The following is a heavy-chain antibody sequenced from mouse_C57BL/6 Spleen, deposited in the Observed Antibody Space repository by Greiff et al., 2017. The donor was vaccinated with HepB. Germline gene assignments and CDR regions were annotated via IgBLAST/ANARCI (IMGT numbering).Heavy chain of an antibody. J-gene: IGHJ1*03. CDR1: GFNIKDDY. V-gene: IGHV14-4*01. Sequence: EVQLQQSGAELVRPGASVKLSCTASGFNIKDDYMHWVKQRPEQGLEWIGWIDPENGDTEYASTFQGKATITADTSSNTAYLQLSSLTSEDTAVYYRTTLYYYGSNPWYFDVWGTGTTVTVSS. CDR2: IDPENGDT. D-gene: IGHD1-1*01. CDR3: TTLYYYGSNPWYFDV.